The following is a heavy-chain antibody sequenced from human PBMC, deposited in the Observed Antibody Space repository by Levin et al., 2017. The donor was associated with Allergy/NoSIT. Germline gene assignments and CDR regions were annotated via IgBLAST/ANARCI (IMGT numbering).Heavy chain of an antibody. Sequence: PGESLKISCAASGFTFSHFAMHWVRQSPGKGLEWVAFISYDGTYIYYAESVKGRFTISRDNSEKRVYLNLGSLRPEDTALYYCATKSYYDISAGYLGSAFDIWGQGTMLTVSS. J-gene: IGHJ3*02. V-gene: IGHV3-30-3*01. CDR3: ATKSYYDISAGYLGSAFDI. D-gene: IGHD3-9*01. CDR1: GFTFSHFA. CDR2: ISYDGTYI.